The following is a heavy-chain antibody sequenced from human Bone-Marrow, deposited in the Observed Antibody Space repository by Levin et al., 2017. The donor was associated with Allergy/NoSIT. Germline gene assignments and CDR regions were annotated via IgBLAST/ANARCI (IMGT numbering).Heavy chain of an antibody. CDR1: GGSISGDDYYY. Sequence: SCSVSGGSISGDDYYYWSWIRQHPGKGLEWIGYIFHRGTTYYNPSLKSRISMSVDTSRNQFSLKLSSVTTADTGVYFCATLQWLDGDYYFDFWGQGTLVSVSS. D-gene: IGHD6-19*01. J-gene: IGHJ4*02. CDR2: IFHRGTT. V-gene: IGHV4-31*02. CDR3: ATLQWLDGDYYFDF.